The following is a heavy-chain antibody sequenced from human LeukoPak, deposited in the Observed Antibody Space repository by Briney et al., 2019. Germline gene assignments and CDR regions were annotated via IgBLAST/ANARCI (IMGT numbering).Heavy chain of an antibody. CDR3: AGHHPRNTVDF. Sequence: SETLSLTRTVSGGSISSYYWGWIGQPPGKGLEWIAYISDIGSINYNPSLKSRVTISLDTSKNQFSLKLSSVTAADTAVYYCAGHHPRNTVDFWGQGTLVTVSS. CDR1: GGSISSYY. D-gene: IGHD2/OR15-2a*01. V-gene: IGHV4-59*08. CDR2: ISDIGSI. J-gene: IGHJ4*02.